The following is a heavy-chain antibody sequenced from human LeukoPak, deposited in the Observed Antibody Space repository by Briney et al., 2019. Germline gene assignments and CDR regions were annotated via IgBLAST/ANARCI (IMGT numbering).Heavy chain of an antibody. J-gene: IGHJ3*02. CDR1: GGSISSYY. D-gene: IGHD3-22*01. CDR3: ARRAYYYDSSGYYYSDAFDI. V-gene: IGHV4-59*08. CDR2: IYYSGST. Sequence: SETLSLTCTVSGGSISSYYWSWIRQPPGKGLEWIGYIYYSGSTNYNPSLKSRVTISVDTSKNQFSLKLSSVTAADTAVYYCARRAYYYDSSGYYYSDAFDIWAKGQWSPSLQ.